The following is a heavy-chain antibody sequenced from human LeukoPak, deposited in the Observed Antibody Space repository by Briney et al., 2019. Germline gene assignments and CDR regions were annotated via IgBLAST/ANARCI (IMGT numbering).Heavy chain of an antibody. CDR2: ISYDGSNK. CDR3: ARSSRYSSSPVRG. V-gene: IGHV3-30*04. J-gene: IGHJ4*02. D-gene: IGHD6-13*01. Sequence: GGSLRLSCAASGFTFSSYAMHWVRQAPGKGLEWVAVISYDGSNKYYADSVKGRFTISRDNSKNTLYLQMNSLRAEDTAVYYCARSSRYSSSPVRGWGQGTLVTVSS. CDR1: GFTFSSYA.